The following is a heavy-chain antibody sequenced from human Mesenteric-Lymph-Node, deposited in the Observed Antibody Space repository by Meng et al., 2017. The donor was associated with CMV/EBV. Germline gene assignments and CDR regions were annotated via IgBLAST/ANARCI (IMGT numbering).Heavy chain of an antibody. Sequence: SETLSLTCTVSGGSISSSSYYWGWIRQPPGKGLEWIGSIYYSGSTYYNPSLKSRVTISVDTSKNQFSLKLSSVTAADTAVYYCARGPIVVVNYYYGMDVWGQGTTVTVSS. J-gene: IGHJ6*02. CDR1: GGSISSSSYY. V-gene: IGHV4-39*07. D-gene: IGHD2-21*01. CDR2: IYYSGST. CDR3: ARGPIVVVNYYYGMDV.